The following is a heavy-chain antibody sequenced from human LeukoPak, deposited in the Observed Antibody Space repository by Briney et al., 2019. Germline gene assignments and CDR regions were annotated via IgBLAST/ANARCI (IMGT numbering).Heavy chain of an antibody. CDR3: TTTSKNWLYYYYMDV. J-gene: IGHJ6*03. Sequence: PGGSLRLSCAASGFTFSSYSMNWVRQAPGKGLEWVGRIKSKTDGGTTDYAAPVKGRFTISRDDSKNTLYLQMNSLKTEDTAVYYCTTTSKNWLYYYYMDVWGKGTTVTVSS. CDR2: IKSKTDGGTT. CDR1: GFTFSSYS. D-gene: IGHD1-1*01. V-gene: IGHV3-15*01.